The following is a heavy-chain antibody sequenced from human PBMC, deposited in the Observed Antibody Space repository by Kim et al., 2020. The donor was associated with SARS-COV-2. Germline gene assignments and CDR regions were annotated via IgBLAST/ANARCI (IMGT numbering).Heavy chain of an antibody. CDR1: SGSISSGGYY. J-gene: IGHJ4*02. D-gene: IGHD5-18*01. Sequence: SETLSLTCTVSSGSISSGGYYCSWIRQHPGKGLEWIGYIYYSGSTYYNPSLKSRVTISVDKSKNQFSLKLSSVTAADTAVYYCAREERGYSYGYSDYFDYWGQGTLVTVSS. CDR2: IYYSGST. V-gene: IGHV4-31*03. CDR3: AREERGYSYGYSDYFDY.